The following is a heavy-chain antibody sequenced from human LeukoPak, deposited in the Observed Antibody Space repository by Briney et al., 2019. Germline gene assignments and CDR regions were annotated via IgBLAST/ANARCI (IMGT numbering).Heavy chain of an antibody. CDR2: ISSSSTTI. V-gene: IGHV3-48*01. D-gene: IGHD3-3*01. J-gene: IGHJ4*02. CDR3: ARGIRFLEWLSGFDY. Sequence: GGSLRFSCAASGFTFSSYGMNWVRQAPGKGLEWVSYISSSSTTIYYADSVKGRFTISRDNAKNSLYLQMNSLRAEDTAVYYCARGIRFLEWLSGFDYWGQGTLVTVPS. CDR1: GFTFSSYG.